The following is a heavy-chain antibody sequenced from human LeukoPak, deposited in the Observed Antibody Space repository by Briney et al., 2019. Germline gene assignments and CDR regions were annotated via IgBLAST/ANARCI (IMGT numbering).Heavy chain of an antibody. Sequence: GGSLRLSCAASGFTFSNYGMHWVRQAPGKGPEWVALIWYDGSNKNYGDSVKGRFTISRDNSKNTVYLQMNSLRAEDPGVYYCASDRLEAVTDDDYFDYWGQGTLVTVSS. V-gene: IGHV3-33*01. CDR1: GFTFSNYG. CDR3: ASDRLEAVTDDDYFDY. J-gene: IGHJ4*02. D-gene: IGHD2-21*02. CDR2: IWYDGSNK.